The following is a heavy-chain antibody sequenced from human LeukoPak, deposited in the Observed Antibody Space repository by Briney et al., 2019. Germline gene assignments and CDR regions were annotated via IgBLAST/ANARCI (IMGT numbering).Heavy chain of an antibody. CDR1: GYSISSGYY. J-gene: IGHJ4*02. V-gene: IGHV4-38-2*02. CDR2: IYHSGST. Sequence: PSETLSLTCTVSGYSISSGYYWGWIRQPPGKGLEWIGSIYHSGSTYYNPSLKSRVTISVDTSKNQFSLKLSSVTAADTAVYYCARQSPRDIVGAINAPTLDYWGQGTLVTVSS. D-gene: IGHD1-26*01. CDR3: ARQSPRDIVGAINAPTLDY.